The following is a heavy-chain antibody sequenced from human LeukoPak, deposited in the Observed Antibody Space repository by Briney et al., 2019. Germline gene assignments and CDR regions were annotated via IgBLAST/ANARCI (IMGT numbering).Heavy chain of an antibody. CDR3: VRGTPTPGMDY. Sequence: ASVKVSCKASGYPFGAHFLNWVRQAPGQGLEWMGNIDTTTGNPRYAQDFTGRFVFSLDTSVSTAYLQITSLKADDTAAYYCVRGTPTPGMDYWGQGTQVTVSS. CDR1: GYPFGAHF. V-gene: IGHV7-4-1*02. CDR2: IDTTTGNP. J-gene: IGHJ4*02. D-gene: IGHD3-10*01.